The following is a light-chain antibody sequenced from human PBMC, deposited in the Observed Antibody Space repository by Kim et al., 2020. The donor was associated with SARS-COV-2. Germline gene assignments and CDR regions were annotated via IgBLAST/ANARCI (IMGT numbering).Light chain of an antibody. V-gene: IGKV3-20*01. Sequence: EIVLTQSPGTLSLSPGERATLSCRASQSVSGSYLAWYQQKPGQAPRLLIYGASSRATGIPDRFSGSGSGIDFTLTISRLEPEDFAVYYCQQYGSSLPLTFGGGTKVDIK. CDR1: QSVSGSY. J-gene: IGKJ4*01. CDR3: QQYGSSLPLT. CDR2: GAS.